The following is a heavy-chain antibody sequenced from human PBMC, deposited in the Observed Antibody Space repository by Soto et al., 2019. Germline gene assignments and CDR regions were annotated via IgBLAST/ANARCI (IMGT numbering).Heavy chain of an antibody. D-gene: IGHD4-17*01. CDR1: GFTFSDFW. V-gene: IGHV3-74*01. CDR3: AKDRSFGDYGSYFDY. J-gene: IGHJ4*02. Sequence: GGSLRLSCAPSGFTFSDFWLHWVRHAPGKGLVWVALINYDGSNTSYADSVKGRFTMSRDNSKNTLYLQMNSLRAEDTAVYYCAKDRSFGDYGSYFDYWGQGTLVTVSS. CDR2: INYDGSNT.